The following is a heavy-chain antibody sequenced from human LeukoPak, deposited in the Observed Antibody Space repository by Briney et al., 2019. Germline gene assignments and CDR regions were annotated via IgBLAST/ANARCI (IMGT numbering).Heavy chain of an antibody. CDR2: ISAYNGNT. V-gene: IGHV1-18*01. J-gene: IGHJ5*02. D-gene: IGHD6-13*01. Sequence: ASVKVSCKASGYTFTSYGISWVRQAPGQGLEWMGWISAYNGNTNYAQKLQGRVTMTTDTSTSTAYMELRSLRSDDTAVYYCTRLLSSSWYHWFDPWGQGTLVTVSS. CDR1: GYTFTSYG. CDR3: TRLLSSSWYHWFDP.